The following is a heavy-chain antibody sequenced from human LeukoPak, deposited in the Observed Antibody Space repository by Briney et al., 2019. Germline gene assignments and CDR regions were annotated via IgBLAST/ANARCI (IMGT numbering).Heavy chain of an antibody. D-gene: IGHD3-10*01. J-gene: IGHJ6*02. V-gene: IGHV3-30-3*01. CDR2: ISYDGSNK. CDR1: GFTFSSYA. CDR3: AFPRNYYGSGSLRYYYYGMDV. Sequence: QPGRSLRLSCAASGFTFSSYAMHWVRQAPGKGLEWVAVISYDGSNKYYADSVKGRFTISRDNSKNTLYLQMNSLRAEDTAVYYCAFPRNYYGSGSLRYYYYGMDVWGQGTTVTVSS.